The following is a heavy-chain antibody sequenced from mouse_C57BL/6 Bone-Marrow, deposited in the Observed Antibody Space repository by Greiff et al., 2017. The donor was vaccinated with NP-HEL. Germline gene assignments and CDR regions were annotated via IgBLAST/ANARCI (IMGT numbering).Heavy chain of an antibody. CDR3: ASSGWITFDY. CDR1: GYTFTSYT. D-gene: IGHD1-1*01. J-gene: IGHJ2*01. Sequence: QVQLQQSGAELARPGASVKMSCKASGYTFTSYTMHWVKQRPGQGLEWIGYINPSSGYTKYNQKFKDKATLTADKSSSTAYMQLSSLTSEDSAVYYCASSGWITFDYWGQGTTLTVSS. CDR2: INPSSGYT. V-gene: IGHV1-4*01.